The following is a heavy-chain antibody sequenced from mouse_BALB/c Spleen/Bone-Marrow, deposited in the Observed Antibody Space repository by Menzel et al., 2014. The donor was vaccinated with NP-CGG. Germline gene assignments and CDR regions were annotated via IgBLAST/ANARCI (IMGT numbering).Heavy chain of an antibody. J-gene: IGHJ3*01. CDR3: AMYYYGSSLFAY. CDR1: GFNIKDTY. V-gene: IGHV14-3*02. Sequence: EVPGVESGAELVKPGASVKLSCTASGFNIKDTYMHWVKQRPEQGLEWIGRIDPANGNTKYDPKFQGKATITADTSSNTAYLQLSSLTSEDTAVYYCAMYYYGSSLFAYWGQGTLVTVAA. CDR2: IDPANGNT. D-gene: IGHD1-1*01.